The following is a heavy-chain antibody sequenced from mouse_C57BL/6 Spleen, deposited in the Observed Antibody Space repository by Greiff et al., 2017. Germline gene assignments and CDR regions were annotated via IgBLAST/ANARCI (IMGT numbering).Heavy chain of an antibody. V-gene: IGHV1-82*01. CDR2: IYPGDGDT. CDR1: GYAFSSSW. D-gene: IGHD1-1*01. Sequence: VQLLEPGPELVKPGASVKISCKASGYAFSSSWMNWVKQRPGKGLEWIGRIYPGDGDTNYNGKFKGKATLTAVKSSSTAYMQLSSLTSEDSAVYFCAANDYGSSYDWYFDDWGKGTTVTVSS. J-gene: IGHJ1*03. CDR3: AANDYGSSYDWYFDD.